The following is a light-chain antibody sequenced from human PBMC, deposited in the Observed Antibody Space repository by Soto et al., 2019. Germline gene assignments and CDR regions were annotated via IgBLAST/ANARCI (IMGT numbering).Light chain of an antibody. CDR1: QSVSNNY. V-gene: IGKV3-20*01. CDR2: GSS. J-gene: IGKJ2*01. CDR3: QQYGSSYPYT. Sequence: EVVLTQSPGTLSLSPGERATLSCRASQSVSNNYFAWYQQKPGQAPRLLIFGSSDRAAGTPDRFSGSASGTDFTLTISRLEPEDFAVYYWQQYGSSYPYTFGQGTKVEIK.